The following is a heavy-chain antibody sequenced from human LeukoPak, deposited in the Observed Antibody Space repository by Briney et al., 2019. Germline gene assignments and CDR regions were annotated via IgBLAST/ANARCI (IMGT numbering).Heavy chain of an antibody. D-gene: IGHD3-10*01. J-gene: IGHJ4*02. V-gene: IGHV4-39*07. CDR2: IYYSGST. CDR1: NASISSNTYY. Sequence: SETLSLTCTVSNASISSNTYYRAWIRQPPGKGLEWIGSIYYSGSTYYNPSLKSRVTISVDTSKNQFSLKLSSVTAADTAVYYCARDRVRGVFRHPPYYFDYWGQGTLVTVSS. CDR3: ARDRVRGVFRHPPYYFDY.